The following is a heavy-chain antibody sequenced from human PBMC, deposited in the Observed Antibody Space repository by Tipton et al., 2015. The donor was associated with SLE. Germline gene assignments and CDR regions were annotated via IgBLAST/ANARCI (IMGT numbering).Heavy chain of an antibody. J-gene: IGHJ4*02. CDR2: FFYSGGS. CDR1: GGSIGSYS. CDR3: AREGSSWYYFDY. D-gene: IGHD6-13*01. Sequence: TLSLTCTVPGGSIGSYSWSWIRQSPGKGLEWIGCFFYSGGSNYNPSLKSRVTISVDTAKNQFSLKLSSVTAADTAVYYCAREGSSWYYFDYWGQGTLVTVSS. V-gene: IGHV4-59*01.